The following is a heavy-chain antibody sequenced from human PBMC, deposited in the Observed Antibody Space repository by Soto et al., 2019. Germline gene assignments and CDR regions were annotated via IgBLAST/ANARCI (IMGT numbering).Heavy chain of an antibody. CDR3: ARGNPFNYAGFDV. V-gene: IGHV1-8*01. D-gene: IGHD3-16*01. CDR1: GYTFSDFD. J-gene: IGHJ6*02. Sequence: QAHLEQSGAELKRPGASVKVSCKASGYTFSDFDINWLRQATGQGPEWMGWMNAKSGDTFFAQRFQGKFNMTRDTSKSTAYMEVGSLTSDDTAIYYCARGNPFNYAGFDVWGQGTTVAVSS. CDR2: MNAKSGDT.